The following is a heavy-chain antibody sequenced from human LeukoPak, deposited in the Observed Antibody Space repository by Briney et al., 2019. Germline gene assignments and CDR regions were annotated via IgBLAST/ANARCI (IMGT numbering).Heavy chain of an antibody. CDR2: IWYDGSNK. J-gene: IGHJ3*02. Sequence: GRSLRLSCAASGFTFSSYGMHWVRQAPGKGLEWVAVIWYDGSNKYYADSVKGRFTISRDNSKNTLYLQTNSLRAEDTAVYYCARTRQLLRRYDAFDIWGQGTMVTVSS. CDR1: GFTFSSYG. D-gene: IGHD2-2*01. CDR3: ARTRQLLRRYDAFDI. V-gene: IGHV3-33*01.